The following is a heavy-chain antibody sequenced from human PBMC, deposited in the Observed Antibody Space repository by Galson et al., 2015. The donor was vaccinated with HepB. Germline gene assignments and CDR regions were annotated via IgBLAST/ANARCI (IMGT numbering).Heavy chain of an antibody. CDR2: IKQDGSEK. D-gene: IGHD3-10*01. CDR1: GFTFSSYW. Sequence: SLRLSCAASGFTFSSYWMSWVRQAPGKGLEWVANIKQDGSEKYYVDSVKGRFTISRDNAKNSLYLQMNSLRAEDTAVYYCARVLYGSGSYNFDYWGQGTLVTVSS. CDR3: ARVLYGSGSYNFDY. V-gene: IGHV3-7*03. J-gene: IGHJ4*02.